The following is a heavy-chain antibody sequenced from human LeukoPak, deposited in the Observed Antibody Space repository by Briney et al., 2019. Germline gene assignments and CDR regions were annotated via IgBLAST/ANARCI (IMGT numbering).Heavy chain of an antibody. Sequence: PGGSLRLSCAASGFTFSSYSMNWVRQAPGKGLEWVSSISSSSSYIYYADSVKGRFTISRDNAKNSLYLQMNSLRAEDTAVYYCARDTLGTTGTTPFDYWGQGTLVTVSS. D-gene: IGHD1-1*01. CDR3: ARDTLGTTGTTPFDY. J-gene: IGHJ4*02. CDR2: ISSSSSYI. V-gene: IGHV3-21*01. CDR1: GFTFSSYS.